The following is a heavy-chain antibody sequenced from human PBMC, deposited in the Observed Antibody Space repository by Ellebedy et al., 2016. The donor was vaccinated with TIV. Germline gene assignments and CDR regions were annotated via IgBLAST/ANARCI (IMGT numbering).Heavy chain of an antibody. CDR2: IYLTGCT. V-gene: IGHV4-59*13. Sequence: SETLSLXCTVSGGTTTTSYCNWIRQPPGKGLEWIAFIYLTGCTNYNPSLKSRATISIDTSKNQFFLRLSSVTAGDTAVYYCARVIRETRITPWDALDIWGQGTAVTVSS. CDR3: ARVIRETRITPWDALDI. J-gene: IGHJ3*02. D-gene: IGHD4-23*01. CDR1: GGTTTTSY.